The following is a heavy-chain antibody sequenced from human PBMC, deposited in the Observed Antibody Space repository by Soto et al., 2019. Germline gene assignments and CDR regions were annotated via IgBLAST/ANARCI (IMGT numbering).Heavy chain of an antibody. D-gene: IGHD3-22*01. J-gene: IGHJ5*02. CDR3: ARVGPWVPYYYDSSPYPFENWFDP. V-gene: IGHV4-38-2*01. Sequence: TSATLSPTCAVSVSAISRGYYWGFLRQPPGKGLEWIGSIYHGGSTYYNPSLNSRVTLSIDMTNNHVSLILTSVTAADTAVYYCARVGPWVPYYYDSSPYPFENWFDPWGQGTLVTVSS. CDR1: VSAISRGYY. CDR2: IYHGGST.